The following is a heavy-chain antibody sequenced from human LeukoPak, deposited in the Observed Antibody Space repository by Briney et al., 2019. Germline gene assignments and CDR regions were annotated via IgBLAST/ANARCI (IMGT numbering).Heavy chain of an antibody. J-gene: IGHJ4*02. CDR2: ISYTGST. D-gene: IGHD2-8*01. CDR1: GASITNNH. Sequence: PSKTLSLTCTVSGASITNNHWTWIRQPPGKGLEYIGYISYTGSTNYNPSLESRLNMSLDTSKNQISLKLKSVTAADTAVYYCARARRDAYNNDVWSKSPTYCFDYWGPGTLVTVS. CDR3: ARARRDAYNNDVWSKSPTYCFDY. V-gene: IGHV4-59*12.